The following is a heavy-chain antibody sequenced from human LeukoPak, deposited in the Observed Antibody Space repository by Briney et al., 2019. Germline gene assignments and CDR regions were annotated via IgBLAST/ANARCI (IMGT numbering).Heavy chain of an antibody. CDR1: GYIFTTYG. V-gene: IGHV1-18*01. J-gene: IGHJ4*02. CDR2: ISAKNGST. Sequence: EASVKVSCKASGYIFTTYGISWVRQAPGQGLEWMGWISAKNGSTKYVRKFQGKFTMTTDTSTNTAYMELRSLRSDDTAVYYCARDGYTYGRIYYWGQGTVVTVSS. D-gene: IGHD5-18*01. CDR3: ARDGYTYGRIYY.